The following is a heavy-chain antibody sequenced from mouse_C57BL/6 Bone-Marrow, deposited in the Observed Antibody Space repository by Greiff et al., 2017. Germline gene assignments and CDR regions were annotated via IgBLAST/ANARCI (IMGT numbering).Heavy chain of an antibody. CDR2: IDPENGDT. V-gene: IGHV14-4*01. J-gene: IGHJ2*01. Sequence: VQLQQSGAELVRPGASVKLSCTASGFNIKDDYMHWVKQRPEQGLEWIGWIDPENGDTEYASKFQGKATITADTSSNTAYLQLSSLTSEDTAVYYCTLPYSFDYWGQGTTLTVSS. D-gene: IGHD5-5*01. CDR3: TLPYSFDY. CDR1: GFNIKDDY.